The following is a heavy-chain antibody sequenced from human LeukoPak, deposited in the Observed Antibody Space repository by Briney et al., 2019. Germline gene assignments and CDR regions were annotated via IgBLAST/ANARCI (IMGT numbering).Heavy chain of an antibody. J-gene: IGHJ4*02. D-gene: IGHD1-7*01. Sequence: PGGSLRLSCAASGFTFSSYWMSWVRQAPGKGLEWVANIKQDGSEKYYVDSVKGRFTISRDNAKKSLSLQMGALRAEDTAVYLCAKLLGTATRYDYWGLGTLVIVSS. CDR2: IKQDGSEK. CDR1: GFTFSSYW. CDR3: AKLLGTATRYDY. V-gene: IGHV3-7*01.